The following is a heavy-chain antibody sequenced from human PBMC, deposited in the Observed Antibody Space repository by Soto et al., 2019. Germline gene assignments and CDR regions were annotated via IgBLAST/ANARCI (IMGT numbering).Heavy chain of an antibody. D-gene: IGHD6-13*01. CDR3: VSDVRVAAGGPTTPYFDY. V-gene: IGHV3-30-3*01. Sequence: PGGSLRLSCAASGFTFSLFAMHWVRQAPGKGLEWVAVISYDGDNKYYTDSVKGRFTISRDNSRDTLFLQMSSLRPEDTAVYYCVSDVRVAAGGPTTPYFDYWGHGTLATVSS. CDR1: GFTFSLFA. J-gene: IGHJ4*01. CDR2: ISYDGDNK.